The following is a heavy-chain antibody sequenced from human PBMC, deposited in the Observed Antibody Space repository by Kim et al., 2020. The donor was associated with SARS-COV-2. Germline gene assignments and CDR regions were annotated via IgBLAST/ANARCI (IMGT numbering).Heavy chain of an antibody. J-gene: IGHJ2*01. V-gene: IGHV3-30*18. CDR2: ISYDGSNK. CDR3: AKTLSQGTRYWYFDL. CDR1: GFTFSSYG. Sequence: GGSLRLSCAASGFTFSSYGMHWVRQAPGKGLEWVAVISYDGSNKYYADSVKGRFTISRDNSKNTLYLQMNSLRAEDTAVYYCAKTLSQGTRYWYFDLWGR.